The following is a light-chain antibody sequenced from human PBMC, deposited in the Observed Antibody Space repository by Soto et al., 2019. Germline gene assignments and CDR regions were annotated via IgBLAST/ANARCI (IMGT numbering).Light chain of an antibody. CDR2: GAS. J-gene: IGKJ4*01. V-gene: IGKV3-15*01. Sequence: EIVMTQSPATLSVSPGERATLSCRASQSVSSNLAWYQQKPGQAPRLLIYGASTRATGIPARFSGSGSGTEFTLTISSLQSEDFAVYYCQQYNIWPLLTFGGGTKVAIK. CDR1: QSVSSN. CDR3: QQYNIWPLLT.